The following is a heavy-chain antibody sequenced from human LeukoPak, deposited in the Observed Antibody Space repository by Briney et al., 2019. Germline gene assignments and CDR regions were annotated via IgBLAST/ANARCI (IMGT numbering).Heavy chain of an antibody. CDR2: ISGSGGSA. J-gene: IGHJ3*02. Sequence: GGSLRLSCAASGFTFSTYAMSWVRQAPGKGLEWVSVISGSGGSAYYADSVKGRFTISRDNSKHTLSLHMNTLRAEDTAVYYCAKDLLQTFFFDSSGYYSDAFGMWGQGTMVTVSP. CDR1: GFTFSTYA. CDR3: AKDLLQTFFFDSSGYYSDAFGM. V-gene: IGHV3-23*01. D-gene: IGHD3-22*01.